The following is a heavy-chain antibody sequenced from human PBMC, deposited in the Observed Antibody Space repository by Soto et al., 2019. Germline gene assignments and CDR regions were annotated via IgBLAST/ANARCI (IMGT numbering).Heavy chain of an antibody. CDR1: GFTFSSYS. V-gene: IGHV3-48*02. Sequence: PGGSLRISCAASGFTFSSYSMNWVRQAPGKGLEWVSYISSSSSTIYYADSVKGRFTISRDNAKNSLYLQMNSLRDEDTAVYYCASFFWSGYSSYPNYGMDVWGQGTTVTVSS. J-gene: IGHJ6*02. CDR2: ISSSSSTI. CDR3: ASFFWSGYSSYPNYGMDV. D-gene: IGHD3-3*01.